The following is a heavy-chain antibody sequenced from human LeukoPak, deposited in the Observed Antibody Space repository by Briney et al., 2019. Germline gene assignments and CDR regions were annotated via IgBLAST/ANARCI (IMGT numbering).Heavy chain of an antibody. CDR1: GGSISSSSYY. CDR3: ARGSSFLLWFDP. J-gene: IGHJ5*02. CDR2: IYYSGST. D-gene: IGHD6-13*01. Sequence: SETLSLTCTVYGGSISSSSYYWGWIRQPPGKGLEWIGSIYYSGSTYYNPSLKSRVTISVDTSKNQFSLKLSSVTAADTAVYYCARGSSFLLWFDPWGQGTLVTVSS. V-gene: IGHV4-39*01.